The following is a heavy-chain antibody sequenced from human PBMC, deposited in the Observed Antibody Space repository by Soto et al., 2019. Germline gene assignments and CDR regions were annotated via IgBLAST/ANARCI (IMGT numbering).Heavy chain of an antibody. J-gene: IGHJ3*02. D-gene: IGHD3-10*01. CDR1: GFSLRDDW. CDR3: ARDVSPGSRSLYLDAFDI. V-gene: IGHV3-7*05. Sequence: EVQLVESGGGLVRPGGSLRLSCEASGFSLRDDWMTWVRQAPGKGLEWVANIKKDGSVTSDLDSVRGRFTISRDNAKNSLYLEMHSLRAEDTALYYCARDVSPGSRSLYLDAFDIWGQGTLVTVSS. CDR2: IKKDGSVT.